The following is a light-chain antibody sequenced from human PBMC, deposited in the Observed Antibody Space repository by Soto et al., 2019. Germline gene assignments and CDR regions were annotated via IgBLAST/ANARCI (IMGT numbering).Light chain of an antibody. J-gene: IGKJ2*01. CDR1: QSVGRT. CDR3: QQYNQWPPYT. CDR2: GAS. V-gene: IGKV3-15*01. Sequence: EIVMTQSPAILSVSPGERATLSCRASQSVGRTLAWYQQKPGQSPRLLVYGASTRANGTPARFSGSGSGTEFTLTISTQQSEDVAVYYCQQYNQWPPYTFGQGTRVEMK.